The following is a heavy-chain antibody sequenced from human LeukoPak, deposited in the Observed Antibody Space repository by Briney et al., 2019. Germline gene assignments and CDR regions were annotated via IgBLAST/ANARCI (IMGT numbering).Heavy chain of an antibody. CDR1: GGSISSSGYY. Sequence: PSETLSLTCTVSGGSISSSGYYWSWIRQPPGKGLEWIGEINHSGSTNYNPSLKSRVTISVDTSKNQFSLKLSSVTAADTAVYYCARLTRRPQIKWFGSDPVRYYYYYMDVWGKGTTVTISS. CDR3: ARLTRRPQIKWFGSDPVRYYYYYMDV. V-gene: IGHV4-39*07. CDR2: INHSGST. D-gene: IGHD3-10*01. J-gene: IGHJ6*03.